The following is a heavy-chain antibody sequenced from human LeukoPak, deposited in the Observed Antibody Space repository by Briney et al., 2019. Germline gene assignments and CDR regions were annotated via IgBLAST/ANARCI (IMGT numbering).Heavy chain of an antibody. CDR3: ARSARWFDP. CDR1: GDSISSSSSY. Sequence: SETLSLTCTVSGDSISSSSSYWGWIRQPPGKGLEWIGSIYYSGSTNYNPSLKSRVTISVDTSKNQFSLKLSSVTAADTAVYYCARSARWFDPWGQGTLVTVSS. J-gene: IGHJ5*02. V-gene: IGHV4-39*07. CDR2: IYYSGST.